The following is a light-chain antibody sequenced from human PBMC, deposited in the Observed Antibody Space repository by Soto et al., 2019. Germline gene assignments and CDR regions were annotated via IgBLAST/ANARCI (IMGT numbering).Light chain of an antibody. CDR3: QQYGSSPIT. CDR1: ESVTDY. V-gene: IGKV3-20*01. CDR2: DVS. J-gene: IGKJ5*01. Sequence: EVGFTKSPATPSLSPGERGTLSCRAGESVTDYLAWYQQKPGQAPRLLVYDVSNRATGIPARFSGGGSGTDFTLTISRLEPEDFAVYYCQQYGSSPITFGQGTRLEL.